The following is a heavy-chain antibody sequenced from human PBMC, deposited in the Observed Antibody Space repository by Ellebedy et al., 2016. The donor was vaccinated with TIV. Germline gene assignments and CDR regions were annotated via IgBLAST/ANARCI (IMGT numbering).Heavy chain of an antibody. CDR2: INPNSGGT. D-gene: IGHD6-6*01. Sequence: ASVKVSXKVSGYTLTELSMHWVRQAPGKGLEWMGWINPNSGGTNYAQKFQGRVTMTRDTSISTAYMELSRLRSDDTAVYYCARERYSSSLNYWGQGTLVTVSS. CDR3: ARERYSSSLNY. J-gene: IGHJ4*02. CDR1: GYTLTELS. V-gene: IGHV1-2*02.